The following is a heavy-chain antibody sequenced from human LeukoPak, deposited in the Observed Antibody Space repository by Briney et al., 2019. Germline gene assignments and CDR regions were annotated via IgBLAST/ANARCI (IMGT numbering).Heavy chain of an antibody. J-gene: IGHJ4*02. CDR2: VRQDGSET. CDR3: TTSDESSGTN. V-gene: IGHV3-7*01. D-gene: IGHD3-22*01. CDR1: GFTFRNFW. Sequence: GGPLKLSCAASGFTFRNFWMSWVRQAPGKGLEWLANVRQDGSETYYLDSVKGRFTISRDNAKNSLYLEMNSLRGEDTAVYYCTTSDESSGTNWGQGTLVTVSS.